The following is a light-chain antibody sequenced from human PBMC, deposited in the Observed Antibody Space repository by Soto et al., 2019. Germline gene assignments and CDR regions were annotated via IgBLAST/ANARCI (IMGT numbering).Light chain of an antibody. CDR2: EVT. CDR1: SSDVGGYNY. CDR3: SSYTCSSYV. Sequence: QSVLTQPASVSGSPGQSITISCTGTSSDVGGYNYVSWYQQHPGKAPKLMIYEVTNRPSGVSIRFSGSKSGNTASLTISGLQAEDEADYYCSSYTCSSYVFGNGTKFTVL. V-gene: IGLV2-14*01. J-gene: IGLJ1*01.